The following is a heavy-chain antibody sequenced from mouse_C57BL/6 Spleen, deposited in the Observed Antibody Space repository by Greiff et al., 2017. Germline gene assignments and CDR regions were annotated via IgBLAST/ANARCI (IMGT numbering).Heavy chain of an antibody. D-gene: IGHD3-2*02. Sequence: QVQLQQSGAELVKPGASVKISCKASGYAFSSYWMNWVKQRPGKGLEWIGQIYPGDGDTNYNGKFKGKATLTADKASSTAYMQLSSLTSEDSAVYFCARHTISGYYFDYWGQGTTLTVSS. CDR1: GYAFSSYW. V-gene: IGHV1-80*01. CDR2: IYPGDGDT. CDR3: ARHTISGYYFDY. J-gene: IGHJ2*01.